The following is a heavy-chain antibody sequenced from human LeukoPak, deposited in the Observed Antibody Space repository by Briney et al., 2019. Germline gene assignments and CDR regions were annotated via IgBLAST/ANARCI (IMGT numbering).Heavy chain of an antibody. Sequence: PSETLSLTCTVSGGSISSGGYYWSWIRQHPGKGLEWIGYIYYSGSTYYNPSLKSRVTISVDTSKNQFSLKLSSVTAADTAVYYCARVAGKGPFFDYWGQGTLVTVSS. CDR2: IYYSGST. J-gene: IGHJ4*02. D-gene: IGHD3-16*01. V-gene: IGHV4-31*03. CDR1: GGSISSGGYY. CDR3: ARVAGKGPFFDY.